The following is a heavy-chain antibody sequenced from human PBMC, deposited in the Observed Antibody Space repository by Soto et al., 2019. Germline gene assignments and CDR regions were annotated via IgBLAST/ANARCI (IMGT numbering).Heavy chain of an antibody. CDR2: IYYSGST. CDR1: GGSISSYY. D-gene: IGHD2-15*01. Sequence: QVQLQESGPGLVKPSETLSLTCTVSGGSISSYYWRWIRQPPGKGLEWIGYIYYSGSTNYNPSLKSRVTISVDTSKNQCSLKLSSVTAADTAVYYCAREGYCSGGSCYPYFDYWGQGTLVTVSS. J-gene: IGHJ4*02. CDR3: AREGYCSGGSCYPYFDY. V-gene: IGHV4-59*01.